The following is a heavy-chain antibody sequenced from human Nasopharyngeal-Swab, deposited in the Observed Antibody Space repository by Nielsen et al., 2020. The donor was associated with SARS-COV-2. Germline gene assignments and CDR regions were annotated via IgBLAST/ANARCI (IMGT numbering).Heavy chain of an antibody. CDR1: GFTVSSNY. V-gene: IGHV3-66*01. Sequence: AGSLTLSCAASGFTVSSNYMSWVRQAPGKGLEWDAVIYSGGSTYYADSVKGRFTISRDNSKNTLYLQMTSLRAGDTAVYYCAREGPDTAMVKYYYYGMDVWGQGTTVTVSS. CDR2: IYSGGST. D-gene: IGHD5-18*01. CDR3: AREGPDTAMVKYYYYGMDV. J-gene: IGHJ6*02.